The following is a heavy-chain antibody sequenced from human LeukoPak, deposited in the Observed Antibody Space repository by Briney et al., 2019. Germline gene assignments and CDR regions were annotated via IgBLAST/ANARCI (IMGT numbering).Heavy chain of an antibody. Sequence: GESLKISCKGSGSRFGDSWIGWVRQMPGKGLEWMGIIYPGDSDTRYSPSFQGQVTISADKSISTTYWQWSSLKATDTAMYYCARQYGRPFDYWGQGTLVTVSS. CDR3: ARQYGRPFDY. CDR2: IYPGDSDT. V-gene: IGHV5-51*01. D-gene: IGHD3-10*01. J-gene: IGHJ4*02. CDR1: GSRFGDSW.